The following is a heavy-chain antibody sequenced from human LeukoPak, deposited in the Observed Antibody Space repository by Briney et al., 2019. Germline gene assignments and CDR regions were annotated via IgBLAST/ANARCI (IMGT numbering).Heavy chain of an antibody. V-gene: IGHV3-7*03. CDR2: VNRDGSET. CDR1: GFALSSHW. J-gene: IGHJ4*02. CDR3: VKNDGWFHLAQ. D-gene: IGHD6-19*01. Sequence: GGSLRLSCAASGFALSSHWMTWVRQVPGRGPEWVANVNRDGSETYYLDSVKGRFTISKDNAKNSLYLQMNSLRVEDTAVYYCVKNDGWFHLAQWGQGTLVTVSS.